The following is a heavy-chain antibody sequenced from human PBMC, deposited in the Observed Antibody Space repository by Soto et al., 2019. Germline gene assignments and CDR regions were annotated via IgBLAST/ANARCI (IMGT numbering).Heavy chain of an antibody. D-gene: IGHD6-6*01. Sequence: GGSLRFSCAASGFTFSSYSLTWVRQAPGKGLEWVSYISSSSTTIYYADSVKGRFTISRDNAKNSLYLQMNSLRAEDTAVYYCARTYSSSSGRDAFDIWGQGTMVTVSS. CDR2: ISSSSTTI. CDR1: GFTFSSYS. CDR3: ARTYSSSSGRDAFDI. V-gene: IGHV3-48*01. J-gene: IGHJ3*02.